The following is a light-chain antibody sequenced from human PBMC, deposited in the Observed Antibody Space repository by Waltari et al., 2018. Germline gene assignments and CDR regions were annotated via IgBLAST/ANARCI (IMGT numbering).Light chain of an antibody. CDR2: LGD. V-gene: IGKV2-28*01. CDR3: MQGLQTPT. Sequence: DLVLTQSPLSLPVTPGEPASTSCRSSQSLLHSNGYLLLDWYLQKPGRSPQLVIYLGDNRAAGVSDRFSGSGSGTDFTLKISRVEAEDVGVYYCMQGLQTPTFGQGTRLEIK. J-gene: IGKJ5*01. CDR1: QSLLHSNGYLL.